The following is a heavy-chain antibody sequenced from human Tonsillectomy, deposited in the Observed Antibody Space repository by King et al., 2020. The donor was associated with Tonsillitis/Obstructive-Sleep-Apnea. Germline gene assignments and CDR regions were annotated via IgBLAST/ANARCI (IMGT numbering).Heavy chain of an antibody. D-gene: IGHD6-6*01. CDR1: GDFISTGGYY. Sequence: QLQESGPGLVRPSQTLSLTCTVSGDFISTGGYYWTCIRQHPGKGLEWIGYIYYSGSTYYNPSLQSRVTSSVDTSKNQFSLRVTSVTAADSAVYYCARKFYSSSTLDYWGQGTLVTVSS. CDR2: IYYSGST. CDR3: ARKFYSSSTLDY. V-gene: IGHV4-31*03. J-gene: IGHJ4*02.